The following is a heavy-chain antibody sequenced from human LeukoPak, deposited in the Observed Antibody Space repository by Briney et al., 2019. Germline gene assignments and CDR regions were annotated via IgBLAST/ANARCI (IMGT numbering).Heavy chain of an antibody. J-gene: IGHJ4*02. V-gene: IGHV4-59*08. CDR3: ARLVADYGDYAGHFDY. Sequence: SETLSLTCTVSGGSISSYYWSWIRQPPGKGLEWIGYIYYSGSTNYNPSLKSRVTISVDTSKNQFSLKLSSVTAADTAVYYCARLVADYGDYAGHFDYWGQGTLVTVSS. D-gene: IGHD4-17*01. CDR2: IYYSGST. CDR1: GGSISSYY.